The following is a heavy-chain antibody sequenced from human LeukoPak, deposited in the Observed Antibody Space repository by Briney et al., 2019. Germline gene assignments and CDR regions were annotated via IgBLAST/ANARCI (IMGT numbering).Heavy chain of an antibody. CDR1: VYTFTSYD. Sequence: GASVKVSCKPSVYTFTSYDINRVRQATGLGPEWMGWMNPNSGNTGYAQKFQGRVTMTRNTSISTAYMELSSLRSEDTAVYYCARTEQWLVPLYYYYGMDVWGQGTTVTVSS. CDR2: MNPNSGNT. D-gene: IGHD6-19*01. V-gene: IGHV1-8*01. J-gene: IGHJ6*02. CDR3: ARTEQWLVPLYYYYGMDV.